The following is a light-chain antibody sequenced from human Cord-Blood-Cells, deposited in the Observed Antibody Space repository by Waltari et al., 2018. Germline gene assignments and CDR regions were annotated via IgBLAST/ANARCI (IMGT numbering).Light chain of an antibody. Sequence: DIQMTQSPSSLSASVGDRVTITCQASQDISNYLNLYQQKPGKAPKLLIYGASNLETGVPSRFSGSGSGTDFTFTISSLQPEDIATYYCQQYDNLPYTFGQGTKLEIK. V-gene: IGKV1-33*01. CDR3: QQYDNLPYT. CDR1: QDISNY. J-gene: IGKJ2*01. CDR2: GAS.